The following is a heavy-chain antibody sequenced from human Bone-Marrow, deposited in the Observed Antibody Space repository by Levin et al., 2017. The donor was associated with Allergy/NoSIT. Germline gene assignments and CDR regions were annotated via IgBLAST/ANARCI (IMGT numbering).Heavy chain of an antibody. CDR3: ARVSRRSTPFY. CDR1: GFTFSSYW. Sequence: RAGGSLRLSCAASGFTFSSYWMSWVRQAPGKGLEWVANIKEDGSEKYYVDSMKGRFTISRDNAKNSLYLQMNSLRAEDTAVYYCARVSRRSTPFYWGQGTLVTVSS. CDR2: IKEDGSEK. J-gene: IGHJ4*02. D-gene: IGHD2-2*01. V-gene: IGHV3-7*01.